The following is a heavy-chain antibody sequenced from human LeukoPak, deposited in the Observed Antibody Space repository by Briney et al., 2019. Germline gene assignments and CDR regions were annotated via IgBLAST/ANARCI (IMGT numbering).Heavy chain of an antibody. Sequence: GGSLRLSCAVSGFTFSGFWMSWSRRAPGKGLEWVASINSDGSEGYHADVVKGRFTISRDNAKNSLYLQINSLRAEDTAVYYCARGHGDYVNFMSYWGQGTLVTVSS. CDR2: INSDGSEG. V-gene: IGHV3-7*03. CDR3: ARGHGDYVNFMSY. J-gene: IGHJ4*02. CDR1: GFTFSGFW. D-gene: IGHD4-17*01.